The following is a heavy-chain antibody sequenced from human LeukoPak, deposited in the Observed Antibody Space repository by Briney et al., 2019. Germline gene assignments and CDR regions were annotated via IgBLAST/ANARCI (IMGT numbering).Heavy chain of an antibody. CDR3: ARETKDLITFGGVLW. V-gene: IGHV1-69*06. J-gene: IGHJ4*02. CDR1: GGTFSSYA. CDR2: IIPIFGTA. D-gene: IGHD3-16*01. Sequence: SVKVSCKASGGTFSSYAISWVRQAPGQGLEWMGGIIPIFGTANYAQKFQGRVTITADKSTSTAYMELSSLRSEDTAVYYCARETKDLITFGGVLWWGQGTLVTVSS.